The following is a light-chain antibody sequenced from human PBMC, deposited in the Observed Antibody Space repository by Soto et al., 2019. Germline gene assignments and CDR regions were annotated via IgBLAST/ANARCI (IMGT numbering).Light chain of an antibody. V-gene: IGKV4-1*01. CDR1: QSLLYSSNSKNY. J-gene: IGKJ1*01. Sequence: DIVMTQSPDSLAVSLGERATINCKSSQSLLYSSNSKNYLAWYQRKSGQPPKLLIYWASTRKSEVPDRFSGSGSGTDFTLTISSLQADDVAVYYCQQYLSIPRTFGQGTKVEIK. CDR2: WAS. CDR3: QQYLSIPRT.